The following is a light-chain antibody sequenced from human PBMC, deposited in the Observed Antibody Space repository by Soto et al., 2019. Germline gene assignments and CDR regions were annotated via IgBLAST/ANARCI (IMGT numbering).Light chain of an antibody. CDR3: QQRSNRPTT. CDR1: QSISSY. CDR2: DAS. V-gene: IGKV3-11*01. Sequence: EIVLTQSPGILSLSPWERATLSYRASQSISSYLAWFQQKPGQAPRLLIFDASNRATGIAARFSGSGSGTDFTLTISSLEPEDFAVYYCQQRSNRPTTFGQGTRLEI. J-gene: IGKJ5*01.